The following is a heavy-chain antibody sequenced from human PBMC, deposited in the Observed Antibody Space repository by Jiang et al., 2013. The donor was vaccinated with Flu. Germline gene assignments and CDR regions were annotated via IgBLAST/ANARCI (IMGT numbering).Heavy chain of an antibody. V-gene: IGHV7-4-1*01. CDR2: INTKTGNP. J-gene: IGHJ4*02. CDR3: ARVTVVSGRGIFDY. Sequence: QSGSELKKPGDSAKVSCKASGYSLTDYAINWVRQAPGQGLEWMGWINTKTGNPTYAQGFTGRFVFSLDTSVNTAYLQIGSLEAADTAVYSCARVTVVSGRGIFDYWGQGTLVAVSS. D-gene: IGHD1-26*01. CDR1: GYSLTDYA.